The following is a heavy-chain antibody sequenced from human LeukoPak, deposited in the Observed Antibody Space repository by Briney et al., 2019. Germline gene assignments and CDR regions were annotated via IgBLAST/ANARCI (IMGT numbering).Heavy chain of an antibody. J-gene: IGHJ4*02. CDR3: ARDAAGFNSSWEFDY. CDR1: GGSISSGGYY. CDR2: IYYSGST. V-gene: IGHV4-31*03. Sequence: SQTLSLTCTVSGGSISSGGYYWSWIRQHPGKGLEWIGYIYYSGSTYYNPSLKSRVTISADTSKNQFSLKLSSVTAADTAMYYCARDAAGFNSSWEFDYWGQGTLVTVSS. D-gene: IGHD6-13*01.